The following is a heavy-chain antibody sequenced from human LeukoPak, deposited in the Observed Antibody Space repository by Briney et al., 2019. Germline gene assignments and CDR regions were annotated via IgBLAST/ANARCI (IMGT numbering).Heavy chain of an antibody. J-gene: IGHJ4*02. Sequence: PGGSLRLSCAASGFTFTTYWMHWVRQAPGKGLVWVSRINSDGSDTTYADSVKGRFTISRDNAKNTLCLQMNSLRAEDTAVYYCARGTNGIWSFDYWGQGTLVTVSS. CDR1: GFTFTTYW. CDR2: INSDGSDT. CDR3: ARGTNGIWSFDY. V-gene: IGHV3-74*01. D-gene: IGHD2-8*01.